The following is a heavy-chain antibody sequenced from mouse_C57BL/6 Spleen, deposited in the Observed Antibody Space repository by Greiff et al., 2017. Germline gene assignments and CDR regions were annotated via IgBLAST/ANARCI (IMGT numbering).Heavy chain of an antibody. V-gene: IGHV1-76*01. CDR3: ARLSITTVVPSYWYFDV. CDR1: GYTFTDYY. D-gene: IGHD1-1*01. Sequence: QVQLQQSGAELVRPGASVKLSCKASGYTFTDYYINWVKQRPGQGLEWIARIYPGSGNTYYNEKFKGKATLTAEKSSSTAYMQLSSLTSEDSAVYFCARLSITTVVPSYWYFDVWGTGTTVTVSS. J-gene: IGHJ1*03. CDR2: IYPGSGNT.